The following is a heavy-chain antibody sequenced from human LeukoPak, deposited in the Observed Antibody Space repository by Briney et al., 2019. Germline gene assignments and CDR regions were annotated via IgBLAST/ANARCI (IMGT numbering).Heavy chain of an antibody. V-gene: IGHV4-59*01. D-gene: IGHD5-12*01. J-gene: IGHJ5*02. CDR1: GGSISSYY. Sequence: SETLFLTCTVSGGSISSYYWSWIRQPPGKGLEWIGYIYYSGSTNYNPSLKSRVTISVDTSKNQFSLKLSSVTAADTAVYYCARDIVATIRGSFWFDPWGQGTLVTVSS. CDR3: ARDIVATIRGSFWFDP. CDR2: IYYSGST.